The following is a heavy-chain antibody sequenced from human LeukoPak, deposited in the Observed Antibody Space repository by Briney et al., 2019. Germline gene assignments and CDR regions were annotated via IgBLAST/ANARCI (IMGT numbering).Heavy chain of an antibody. V-gene: IGHV3-23*01. D-gene: IGHD4/OR15-4a*01. CDR3: AKDLGAYRLFQN. CDR2: ISGSGGST. CDR1: GFTFDISA. J-gene: IGHJ1*01. Sequence: PGGSLILSCAASGFTFDISAMSWGRQAAGEGLGLGLAISGSGGSTYYADTVKGLSNISRANSKNTPYLQINSTRAEDTAVYYCAKDLGAYRLFQNWGQGTLVTVSS.